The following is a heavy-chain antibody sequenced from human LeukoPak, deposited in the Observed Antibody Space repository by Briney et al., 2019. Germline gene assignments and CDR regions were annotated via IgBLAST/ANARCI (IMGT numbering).Heavy chain of an antibody. CDR1: GFTFSSYA. CDR3: ARDNWNFDY. CDR2: ISGSGGST. D-gene: IGHD1-20*01. J-gene: IGHJ4*02. Sequence: PGGSLRLSCAASGFTFSSYAMSWVRQAPGKGLEWVSGISGSGGSTYYADSVKGRFTISRDNSKNTLYLQMNSLRDEDTAVYYCARDNWNFDYWGQGTLVTVSS. V-gene: IGHV3-23*01.